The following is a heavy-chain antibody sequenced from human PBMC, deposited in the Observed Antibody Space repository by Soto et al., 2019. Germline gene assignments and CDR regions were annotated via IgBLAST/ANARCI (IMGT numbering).Heavy chain of an antibody. CDR2: VYYNGGT. Sequence: PSETLSLTCTVSGGSISTYYWTWIRQPPGEGLEWIGYVYYNGGTNYNPSLESRVTISVDTSKVQFSLRLNSVTAADTAVYYCARGKNRDYGDYFYFDYWGQGTLVTVSS. D-gene: IGHD4-17*01. J-gene: IGHJ4*02. V-gene: IGHV4-59*08. CDR3: ARGKNRDYGDYFYFDY. CDR1: GGSISTYY.